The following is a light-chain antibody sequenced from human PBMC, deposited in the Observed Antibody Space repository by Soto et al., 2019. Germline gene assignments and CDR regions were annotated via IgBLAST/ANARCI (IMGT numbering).Light chain of an antibody. CDR1: QSVSNTY. J-gene: IGKJ4*01. Sequence: MVSTHSPGTLSLSPSYGSKQSYSASQSVSNTYLAWYQQRPGQAPRLLIYGASNRATGIPDRFSGSGSGTEFILTISGLEPEDFAVYYCQQYGNSPALTFGGGTKVDIK. V-gene: IGKV3-20*01. CDR3: QQYGNSPALT. CDR2: GAS.